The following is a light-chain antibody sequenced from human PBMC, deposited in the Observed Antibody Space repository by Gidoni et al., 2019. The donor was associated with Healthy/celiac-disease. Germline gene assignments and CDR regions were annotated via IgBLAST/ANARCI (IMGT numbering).Light chain of an antibody. V-gene: IGKV1-39*01. J-gene: IGKJ2*01. Sequence: DIQMSQSPSSLSASVGDSVTSTCRASQSSSSYLNWYQQKPGKAPKPLIYAASSLQSGVPARFSGSGSGTDFTLTISSLQPEDFATYYCQQSYSTPYTFGQGTKLEIK. CDR2: AAS. CDR3: QQSYSTPYT. CDR1: QSSSSY.